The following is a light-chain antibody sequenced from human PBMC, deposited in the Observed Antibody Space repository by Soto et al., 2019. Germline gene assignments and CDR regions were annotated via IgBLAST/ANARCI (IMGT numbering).Light chain of an antibody. CDR1: QSISSW. J-gene: IGKJ1*01. CDR3: QQYNSYPWT. V-gene: IGKV1-5*01. Sequence: IQITQYPSTLSASVGDRVTITCRASQSISSWLAWYQQKPGKAPKLLIYDASSLESGVPSNFSGSGSGTQFTLTISSLQPDDFATYYCQQYNSYPWTFGQGTKVDIK. CDR2: DAS.